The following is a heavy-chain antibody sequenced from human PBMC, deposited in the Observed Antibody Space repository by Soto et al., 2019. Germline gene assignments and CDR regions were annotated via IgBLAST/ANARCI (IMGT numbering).Heavy chain of an antibody. V-gene: IGHV4-30-4*01. Sequence: SETLSLTCTVAGGSISSGDYCWSWILQPPGKGLEWIVSIYYSRSTYYTPSLKSRVTISVDTSKNQFSLKLSSVTAADTAVYYCAREPKFYHYDSSGPDYWGQGTLVTVSS. CDR2: IYYSRST. J-gene: IGHJ4*02. D-gene: IGHD3-22*01. CDR3: AREPKFYHYDSSGPDY. CDR1: GGSISSGDYC.